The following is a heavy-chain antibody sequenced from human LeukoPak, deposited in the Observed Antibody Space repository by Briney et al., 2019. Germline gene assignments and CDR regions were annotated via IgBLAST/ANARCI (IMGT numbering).Heavy chain of an antibody. CDR2: ISAYNGNT. D-gene: IGHD2-2*01. J-gene: IGHJ4*02. V-gene: IGHV1-18*01. Sequence: ASVKVSCKASGYTFTSYGISWVRQAPGQGLEWMGWISAYNGNTNYAQKLQGRVTMTTDTSTSTAYMELRSLRSDDTAVYYCARGRTGYCGTTSCYVSLDYWGRGTLVTVSS. CDR1: GYTFTSYG. CDR3: ARGRTGYCGTTSCYVSLDY.